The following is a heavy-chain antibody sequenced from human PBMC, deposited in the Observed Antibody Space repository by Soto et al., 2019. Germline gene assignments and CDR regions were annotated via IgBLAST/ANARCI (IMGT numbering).Heavy chain of an antibody. V-gene: IGHV3-48*03. CDR1: GFTFSRYE. Sequence: EEQLVESGGGLVHPGGSLRLSCSASGFTFSRYEMNWVRQGPGRGLEWISYISPSDSAAYYADSVKGRFTISRDNAKNTLILQMTSVRAEDTAVYYCARTLTHQLPPYYDAMDFWGQGTTVTVSS. J-gene: IGHJ6*02. D-gene: IGHD1-1*01. CDR2: ISPSDSAA. CDR3: ARTLTHQLPPYYDAMDF.